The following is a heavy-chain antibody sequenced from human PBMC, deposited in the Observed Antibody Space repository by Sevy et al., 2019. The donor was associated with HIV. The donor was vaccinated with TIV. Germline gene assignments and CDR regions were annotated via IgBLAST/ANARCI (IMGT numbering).Heavy chain of an antibody. J-gene: IGHJ4*02. CDR3: ARGGGNGWYYVDY. CDR1: GYTLSQLS. CDR2: FDPEDDET. D-gene: IGHD6-19*01. Sequence: ASVKVSCKVSGYTLSQLSMHWVRLAPGKGLEWMGSFDPEDDETIYAQKFQGRVTMTEDTSTDTAYMELSSLRSEDTAVYYCARGGGNGWYYVDYWGQEPLVTVSS. V-gene: IGHV1-24*01.